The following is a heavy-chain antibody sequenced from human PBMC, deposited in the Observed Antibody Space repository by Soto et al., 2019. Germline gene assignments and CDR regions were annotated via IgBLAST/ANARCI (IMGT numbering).Heavy chain of an antibody. V-gene: IGHV1-69*12. J-gene: IGHJ6*02. Sequence: QVQLVQSGAEVKKPGSSVKVSCKASGGTFSSYAISWVRQAPGQGLEWMGGIIPIFGTANYAQKFQGRVTITADESTSTAHMGRSSLRSEDTAVYYCAREVNNYDSGGYYPPRMDVWGHGTTVTVSS. CDR1: GGTFSSYA. D-gene: IGHD3-22*01. CDR3: AREVNNYDSGGYYPPRMDV. CDR2: IIPIFGTA.